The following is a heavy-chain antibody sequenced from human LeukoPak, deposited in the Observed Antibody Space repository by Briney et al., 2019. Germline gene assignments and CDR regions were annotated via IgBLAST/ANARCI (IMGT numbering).Heavy chain of an antibody. CDR2: ISGSGGST. V-gene: IGHV3-23*01. CDR3: AKDLGMVWYFDL. D-gene: IGHD2-8*01. J-gene: IGHJ2*01. CDR1: GFTFSSYA. Sequence: PGGSLRLSCAASGFTFSSYAMSWVRQAPGKGLEWVSGISGSGGSTHYADSVKGRFTISRDNSKNTLYLQMNSLRVEDTAVYYCAKDLGMVWYFDLWGRGTLVTVSS.